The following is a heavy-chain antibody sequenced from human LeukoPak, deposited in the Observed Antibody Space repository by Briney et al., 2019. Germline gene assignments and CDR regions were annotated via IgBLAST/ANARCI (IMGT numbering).Heavy chain of an antibody. CDR1: GYTFTNYA. CDR2: INTGNGNT. D-gene: IGHD3-16*01. Sequence: ASVKVSCKASGYTFTNYAMHWVRQAPGQRLEWMGWINTGNGNTKYSQEFQGRVTITRDTSANTAYMELNSLRSEDTAMYYCTTDLGGGGIVTLDYWGQGTLVTVSS. J-gene: IGHJ4*02. V-gene: IGHV1-3*03. CDR3: TTDLGGGGIVTLDY.